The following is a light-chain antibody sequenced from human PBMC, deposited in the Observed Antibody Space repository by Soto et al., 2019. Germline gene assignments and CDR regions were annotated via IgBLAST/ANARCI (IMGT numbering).Light chain of an antibody. CDR2: DVT. Sequence: QSALTQPPSASGSPGQSVTISCTGASSDVGKYNFVSWYQQHPGKAPKLMIYDVTERPSGVPDRFSGSKSGNTASLTVSGLQDEDEAAYYCTSYAGSSIPVVFGGGTKLTVL. CDR3: TSYAGSSIPVV. V-gene: IGLV2-8*01. CDR1: SSDVGKYNF. J-gene: IGLJ2*01.